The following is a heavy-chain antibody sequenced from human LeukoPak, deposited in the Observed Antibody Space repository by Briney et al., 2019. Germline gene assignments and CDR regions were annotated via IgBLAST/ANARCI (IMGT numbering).Heavy chain of an antibody. J-gene: IGHJ4*02. D-gene: IGHD2-2*01. CDR1: GYTFTGYY. CDR2: INPNSGGT. CDR3: ARHLMLGCSSTSCPPDY. Sequence: ASVKVSCKASGYTFTGYYMHWVRQAPGQGLEWMGWINPNSGGTNYAQKLQGRVTMTTDTSTSTAYMELGSLRSDDTAVYYCARHLMLGCSSTSCPPDYWGQGTLVTVSS. V-gene: IGHV1-2*02.